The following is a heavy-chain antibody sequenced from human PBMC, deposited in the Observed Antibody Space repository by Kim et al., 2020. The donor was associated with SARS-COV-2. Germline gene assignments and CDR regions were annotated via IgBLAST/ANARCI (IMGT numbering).Heavy chain of an antibody. Sequence: GGSLRLSCSASGFTFSSYAMHWVRQAPGKGLEYVSAISSNGGSTYYADSVKGRFTISRDNSKNTLYLQMSSLRAEDTAVYYCVKFRTDYYDSSGYYEDYWGQGTLVTVSS. J-gene: IGHJ4*02. CDR2: ISSNGGST. CDR3: VKFRTDYYDSSGYYEDY. D-gene: IGHD3-22*01. V-gene: IGHV3-64D*09. CDR1: GFTFSSYA.